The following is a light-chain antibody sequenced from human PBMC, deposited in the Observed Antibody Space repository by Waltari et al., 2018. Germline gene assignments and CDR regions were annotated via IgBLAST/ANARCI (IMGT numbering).Light chain of an antibody. CDR3: QRYITWPPWT. V-gene: IGKV3-15*01. J-gene: IGKJ1*01. CDR2: GAS. CDR1: QTVSSN. Sequence: ETVMTQSPATLSVSPGESATLSCRTSQTVSSNLAWYQQKPGQAPRLLIYGASIMATGVPGRFSGSRSGTQFTLSILSLQSEVFAIYYCQRYITWPPWTFGQGTKVYI.